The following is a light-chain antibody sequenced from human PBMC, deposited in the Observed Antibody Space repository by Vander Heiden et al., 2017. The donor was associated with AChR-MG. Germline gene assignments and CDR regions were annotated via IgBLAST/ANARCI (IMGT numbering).Light chain of an antibody. J-gene: IGKJ4*01. Sequence: EIVLTPSPATLSLSPGERATLPCRARQSVSSYLAWYQQNPGQAPRLRIYDASNRTHGIPARFSGIGSGTDFTLTISGRGPEDFAVYSCQQRSNWPLTFGGGTKVEIK. CDR3: QQRSNWPLT. CDR1: QSVSSY. V-gene: IGKV3-11*01. CDR2: DAS.